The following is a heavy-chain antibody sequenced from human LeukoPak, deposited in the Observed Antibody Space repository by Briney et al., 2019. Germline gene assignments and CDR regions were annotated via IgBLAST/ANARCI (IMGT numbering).Heavy chain of an antibody. V-gene: IGHV3-30-3*01. CDR3: AREGPNSSSWYFWFDP. Sequence: GGSLRLSCAASGFTFSSYAMHWVRQAPGKGLEWVAVISYDGSNKYYADSVKGRFTISRDNSKNTLYLQMNSLRAEDTAVYYCAREGPNSSSWYFWFDPWGQGTLVTVSS. J-gene: IGHJ5*02. D-gene: IGHD6-13*01. CDR2: ISYDGSNK. CDR1: GFTFSSYA.